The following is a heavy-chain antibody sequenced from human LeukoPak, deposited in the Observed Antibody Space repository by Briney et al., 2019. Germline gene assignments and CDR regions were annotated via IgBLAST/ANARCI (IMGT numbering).Heavy chain of an antibody. J-gene: IGHJ4*02. D-gene: IGHD6-6*01. CDR3: AKRVEYSSSSGYFDY. CDR2: ISHDGSNN. CDR1: GFTFSSYA. Sequence: GGSLRLSCAASGFTFSSYAMHWVRQAPGKGLEWVAVISHDGSNNYYADSVKGRFTISRDNSKNTLYLQMNSLRAEDTAVYYCAKRVEYSSSSGYFDYWGQGTLVTVSS. V-gene: IGHV3-30-3*02.